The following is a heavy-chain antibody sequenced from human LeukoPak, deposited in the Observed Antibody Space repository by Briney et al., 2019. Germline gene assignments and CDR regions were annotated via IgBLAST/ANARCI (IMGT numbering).Heavy chain of an antibody. CDR1: GGTFSSYA. V-gene: IGHV1-69*05. D-gene: IGHD5-12*01. CDR3: ASLLPRARSGYDNGWAWVRNSAFDI. CDR2: IIPIFGTA. J-gene: IGHJ3*02. Sequence: SVKVSCKASGGTFSSYAISWVRQAPGQGLEWMGRIIPIFGTANYAQKFQGRVTITTDESTSTAYMELSSLRSEDTAVYYCASLLPRARSGYDNGWAWVRNSAFDIWGQGTMVTASS.